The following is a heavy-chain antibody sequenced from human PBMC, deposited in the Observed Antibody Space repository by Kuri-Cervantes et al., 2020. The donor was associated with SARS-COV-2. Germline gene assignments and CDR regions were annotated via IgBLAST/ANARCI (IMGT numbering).Heavy chain of an antibody. CDR2: ISSSSTSI. CDR3: ARDRVPDKYDSSGYSVY. Sequence: LSLTCAASGFRFSDYGMNWVRQGPEKGLECVAYISSSSTSIYYADSVKGRFTISRDNSKNTLYLQMNSLRAEDTAVYYCARDRVPDKYDSSGYSVYWGQGTLVTVSS. J-gene: IGHJ4*02. D-gene: IGHD3-22*01. V-gene: IGHV3-48*01. CDR1: GFRFSDYG.